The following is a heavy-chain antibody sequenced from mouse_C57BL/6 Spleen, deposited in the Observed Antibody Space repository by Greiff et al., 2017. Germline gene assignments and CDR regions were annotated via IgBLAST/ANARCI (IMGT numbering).Heavy chain of an antibody. J-gene: IGHJ2*01. CDR3: ARGGAQATGY. CDR1: GYTFTSYW. D-gene: IGHD3-2*02. V-gene: IGHV1-61*01. Sequence: VQLQEPGAELVRPGSSVKLSCKASGYTFTSYWMDWVKQRPGQGLEWIGNIYPSDSETHYNQKFKDKATLTVDKSSSTAYMQLSSLTSEDSAVYYCARGGAQATGYWGQGTTLTVSS. CDR2: IYPSDSET.